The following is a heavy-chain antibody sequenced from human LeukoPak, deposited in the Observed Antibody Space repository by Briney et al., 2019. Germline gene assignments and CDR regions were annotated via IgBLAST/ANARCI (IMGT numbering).Heavy chain of an antibody. CDR3: ASLPRGLWGLDY. J-gene: IGHJ4*02. CDR2: ISGSGGST. D-gene: IGHD5-18*01. V-gene: IGHV3-23*01. CDR1: GFTFSDYY. Sequence: SGGSLRLSCAASGFTFSDYYMSWIRQAPGKGLEWVSAISGSGGSTYYADSVKGRFTISRDNSKNTLYLQMNSLRAEDTAVYYCASLPRGLWGLDYWGQGTLVTVSS.